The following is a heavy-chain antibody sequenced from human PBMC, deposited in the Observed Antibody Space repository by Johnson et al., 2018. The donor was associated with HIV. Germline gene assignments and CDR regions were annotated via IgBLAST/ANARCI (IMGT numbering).Heavy chain of an antibody. D-gene: IGHD5-24*01. CDR3: ARDRGLQLGAFDI. V-gene: IGHV3-48*03. Sequence: VQLVESGGGLVQPGGSLRLSCAASGFTFSSYEMNWVRQAPGKGLEWVSSITSSGSTKYYADSVKGRFTISRDNVKNSLFLQINSLRADDTAVYYCARDRGLQLGAFDIWGQGTLVTVSS. CDR1: GFTFSSYE. J-gene: IGHJ3*02. CDR2: ITSSGSTK.